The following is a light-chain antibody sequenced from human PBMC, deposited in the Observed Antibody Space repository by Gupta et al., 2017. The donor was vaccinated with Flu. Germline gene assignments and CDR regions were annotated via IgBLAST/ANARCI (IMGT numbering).Light chain of an antibody. V-gene: IGKV2-28*01. Sequence: DVAMTKCPLSRPVTPGEPASIACRSSHSLLQSNGDNYLDWYLQKPGQSPQLLIYLDSNRASGVPDRFSGSGSGTDFTLKISRVEAEDVVVYYCMQALQTSYSFGQGTKLEIK. J-gene: IGKJ2*03. CDR1: HSLLQSNGDNY. CDR2: LDS. CDR3: MQALQTSYS.